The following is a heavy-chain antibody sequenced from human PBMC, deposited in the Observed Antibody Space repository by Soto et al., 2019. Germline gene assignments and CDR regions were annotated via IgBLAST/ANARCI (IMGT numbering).Heavy chain of an antibody. Sequence: SETLSLTCTVSGASVSSGDYYWSSIRQSPGKGLEWIGYIYYSGDSYYNPSLKGRLTISIDTSKNQFSLILNSVTVADTAIYYCGGTGTTDDYWGRGTLVTVS. D-gene: IGHD4-17*01. CDR2: IYYSGDS. CDR3: GGTGTTDDY. CDR1: GASVSSGDYY. V-gene: IGHV4-30-4*01. J-gene: IGHJ4*02.